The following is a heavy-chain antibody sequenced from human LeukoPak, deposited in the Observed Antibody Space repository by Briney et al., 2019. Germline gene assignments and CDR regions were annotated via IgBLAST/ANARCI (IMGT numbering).Heavy chain of an antibody. CDR1: GYTFTGYY. CDR3: ARAIVVVPAARDNWFGP. J-gene: IGHJ5*02. D-gene: IGHD2-2*01. Sequence: ASVKVSCKASGYTFTGYYMHWVRPAPGQGLEWMGWINPNSGGTNYAQKFQGRVTMTRDTSISTAYMELSRLRSDDTAVYYCARAIVVVPAARDNWFGPWGQGTLVTVSS. V-gene: IGHV1-2*02. CDR2: INPNSGGT.